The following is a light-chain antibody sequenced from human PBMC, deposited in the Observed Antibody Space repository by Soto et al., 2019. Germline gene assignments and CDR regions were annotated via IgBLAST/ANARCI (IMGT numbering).Light chain of an antibody. CDR3: QKYTSAPLT. CDR2: AAS. J-gene: IGKJ4*01. V-gene: IGKV1-27*01. CDR1: QGISTY. Sequence: DIQMTQSPSSLSASVGGRVTITCRASQGISTYLAWYQQKPGKVPKLLIYAASTLQSGVPSRFSGSGPGTEFTLTISSLQPEDVATYYCQKYTSAPLTFGGGTKVEIK.